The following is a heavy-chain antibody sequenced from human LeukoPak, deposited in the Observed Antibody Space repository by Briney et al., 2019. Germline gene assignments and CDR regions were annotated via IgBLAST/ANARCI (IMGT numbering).Heavy chain of an antibody. CDR3: ARLDSSSSPYYYYYGMDV. Sequence: SETLSLTCTVSGGSISSYYWSWIRQPPGKGLEWIGYIYCSGSTNYNPSLKSRVTISVDTSKNQFSLKLSSVTAADTAVYYCARLDSSSSPYYYYYGMDVWGQGTTVTVSS. J-gene: IGHJ6*02. CDR2: IYCSGST. D-gene: IGHD6-6*01. CDR1: GGSISSYY. V-gene: IGHV4-59*01.